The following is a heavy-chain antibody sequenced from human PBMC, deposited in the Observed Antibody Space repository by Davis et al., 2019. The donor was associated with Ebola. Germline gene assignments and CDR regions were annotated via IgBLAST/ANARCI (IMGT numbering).Heavy chain of an antibody. CDR3: ARGDFYYGVDV. CDR2: INSDGSST. Sequence: GESLKISCAASGFTFSSYWMHWVRQAPGKGLVWVSRINSDGSSTSYADSVKGRFTISRDNAKNTLYLQMNSLRAEDTAVYYCARGDFYYGVDVWGQGTTVTASS. J-gene: IGHJ6*02. V-gene: IGHV3-74*01. CDR1: GFTFSSYW.